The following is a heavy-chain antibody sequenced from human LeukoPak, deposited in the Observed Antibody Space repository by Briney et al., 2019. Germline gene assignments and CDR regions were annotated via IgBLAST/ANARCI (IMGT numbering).Heavy chain of an antibody. CDR2: INPNSGGT. Sequence: APVKVSCKASGYTFTGYYMHWVRQAPGQGLEWMGRINPNSGGTNYAQKFQGRVTMTRDTSISTAYMELSRLRSDDTAVYYCARLVVPAVPFDYWGQGTLVTVSS. V-gene: IGHV1-2*06. CDR3: ARLVVPAVPFDY. J-gene: IGHJ4*02. CDR1: GYTFTGYY. D-gene: IGHD2-2*01.